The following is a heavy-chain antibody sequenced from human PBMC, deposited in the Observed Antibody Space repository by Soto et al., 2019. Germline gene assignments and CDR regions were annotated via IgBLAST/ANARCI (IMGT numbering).Heavy chain of an antibody. CDR2: ISGSGVST. D-gene: IGHD2-15*01. CDR3: AKGPGAGSSGGYPFDS. J-gene: IGHJ4*02. Sequence: GGSLRLSCAASGFSFSSDAMIWVRQAPGKGHEWVSAISGSGVSTYYADSMKGRFTISRDNPRNMLSLQINSLRAEDTAVYYCAKGPGAGSSGGYPFDSWGQGTLVTVSS. V-gene: IGHV3-23*01. CDR1: GFSFSSDA.